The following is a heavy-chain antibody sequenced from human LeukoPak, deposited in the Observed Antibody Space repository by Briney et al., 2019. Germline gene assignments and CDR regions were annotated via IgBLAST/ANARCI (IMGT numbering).Heavy chain of an antibody. CDR3: ARPEDSSGYFHDAFDI. D-gene: IGHD3-22*01. CDR1: GGTFSIYT. Sequence: SVRVSYKASGGTFSIYTISWVRQAPGRGREGMGRIIPILGIANYTQKFQGRVTITADKSTSTAYMELSSLRSEDTAVYYCARPEDSSGYFHDAFDIWGQGTMVTVSS. CDR2: IIPILGIA. V-gene: IGHV1-69*02. J-gene: IGHJ3*02.